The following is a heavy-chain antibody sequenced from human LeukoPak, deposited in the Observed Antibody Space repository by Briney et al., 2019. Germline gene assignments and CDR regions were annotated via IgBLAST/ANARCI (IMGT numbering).Heavy chain of an antibody. Sequence: SETLSLTCAVYGGSFSGYYWGGFRQPPGKGLGWMGEINNSGSTNYNPSLKSRVTISVDTSKNQFSLKLSSVTAADTAVYYCATRGGPYCSGGSCYRMTLYYWGQGTLVTVSS. J-gene: IGHJ4*02. V-gene: IGHV4-34*01. CDR1: GGSFSGYY. D-gene: IGHD2-15*01. CDR3: ATRGGPYCSGGSCYRMTLYY. CDR2: INNSGST.